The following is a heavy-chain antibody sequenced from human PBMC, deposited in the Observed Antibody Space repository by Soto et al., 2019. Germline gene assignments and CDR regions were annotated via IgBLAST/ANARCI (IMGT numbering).Heavy chain of an antibody. CDR1: GFTFSSYS. Sequence: PVGSLRLSCAASGFTFSSYSMNWVRQAPGMGLEWVSSISSSSSYIYYADSVKGRFTISRDNAKNSLYLQMNSLRAEDTAVYYCARGSTGFWIGYSPFGYYYYGMAVWSRGTTVTVSS. CDR2: ISSSSSYI. CDR3: ARGSTGFWIGYSPFGYYYYGMAV. J-gene: IGHJ6*02. D-gene: IGHD3-3*01. V-gene: IGHV3-21*01.